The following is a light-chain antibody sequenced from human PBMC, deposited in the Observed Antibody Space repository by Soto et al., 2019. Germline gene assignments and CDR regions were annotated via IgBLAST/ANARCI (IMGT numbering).Light chain of an antibody. J-gene: IGLJ2*01. CDR2: VGTGGIVG. CDR1: SGYSNYK. V-gene: IGLV9-49*01. CDR3: GADHGSGSNFDVV. Sequence: QLVLTQPPSASASLGASVTLTCTLSSGYSNYKVDWYQQRPGKGPRFVMRVGTGGIVGSKGDGIPDRFSVLGSGLNRYLTIKNIQEEDESDCHCGADHGSGSNFDVVFGGGTKLTVL.